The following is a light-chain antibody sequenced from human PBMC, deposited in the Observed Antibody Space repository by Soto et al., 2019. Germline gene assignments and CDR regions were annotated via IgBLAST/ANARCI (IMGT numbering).Light chain of an antibody. J-gene: IGKJ1*01. V-gene: IGKV1-5*03. CDR3: QQYHIYST. Sequence: DIQMTQSPSTPSASVGDRVTITCRASQTINNWLAWFQQKPGKAPKLLISKASTLESGVPSRFSGSGSGTEFTLTISSLQPDDFATYYCQQYHIYSTFGQGTKVEIK. CDR1: QTINNW. CDR2: KAS.